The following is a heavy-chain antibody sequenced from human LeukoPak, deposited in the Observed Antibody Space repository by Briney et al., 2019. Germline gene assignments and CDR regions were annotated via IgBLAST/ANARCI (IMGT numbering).Heavy chain of an antibody. CDR1: GFNFSDSR. CDR2: VNRDGTEK. Sequence: GGSLRLSCVTSGFNFSDSRMTWVRQAPGKGLQWVANVNRDGTEKHFLDSVEGRLTISRDNAKKSLYIQMSSLRPQDTAVYFCVRGDWYFESWGQGTLVTVSS. J-gene: IGHJ4*02. V-gene: IGHV3-7*04. D-gene: IGHD2-21*01. CDR3: VRGDWYFES.